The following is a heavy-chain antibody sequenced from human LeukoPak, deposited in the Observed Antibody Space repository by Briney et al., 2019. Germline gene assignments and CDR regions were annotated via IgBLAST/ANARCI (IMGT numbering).Heavy chain of an antibody. D-gene: IGHD4-17*01. J-gene: IGHJ4*02. CDR1: GFIFSDHY. Sequence: GSLRLSCAASGFIFSDHYMDWVRQPPGKGLEWIGEINHSGSTNYNPSLKSRVTISVDTSKNQFSLKLSSVTAADTAVYYCARGTRMTTIFDYWGQGTLVTVSS. V-gene: IGHV4-34*01. CDR3: ARGTRMTTIFDY. CDR2: INHSGST.